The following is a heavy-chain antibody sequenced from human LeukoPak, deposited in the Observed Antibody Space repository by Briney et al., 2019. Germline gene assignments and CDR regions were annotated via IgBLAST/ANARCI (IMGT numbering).Heavy chain of an antibody. V-gene: IGHV1-8*01. CDR1: GYTFTSYD. J-gene: IGHJ6*02. D-gene: IGHD3-3*01. CDR3: ARGRSEYYDFWSGYGPPYYYGRDV. Sequence: GASVKVSCKASGYTFTSYDINWVRQATGQGLEWMGWMNPNSGNTGYAQKFQGRVTMTRNTSISTAYMELSSLRSEDTAVYYCARGRSEYYDFWSGYGPPYYYGRDVWGQGTTVTVSS. CDR2: MNPNSGNT.